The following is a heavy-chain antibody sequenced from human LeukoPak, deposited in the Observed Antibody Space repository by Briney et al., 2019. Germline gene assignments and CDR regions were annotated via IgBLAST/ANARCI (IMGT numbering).Heavy chain of an antibody. CDR1: GYSFTSYW. V-gene: IGHV5-51*01. J-gene: IGHJ3*02. CDR2: IYPGDSDT. Sequence: GESLEISCQGSGYSFTSYWIGWVRQLPGKGLEWMGIIYPGDSDTRYSPSFQGQVTISADKSISTAYLQWSSLKASDTAMYYCASSIGATTDDAFDIWGQGTMVTVSS. CDR3: ASSIGATTDDAFDI. D-gene: IGHD1-1*01.